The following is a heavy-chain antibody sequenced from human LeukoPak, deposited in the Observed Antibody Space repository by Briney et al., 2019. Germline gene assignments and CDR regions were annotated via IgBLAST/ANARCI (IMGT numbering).Heavy chain of an antibody. Sequence: SVKVSCKASGGTFSSYAISWVRQAPGQGLEWMGRIIPILGIANYAQKFQGRVTITADKSTSTAYMELSSLRSEDTAVYYCARDSGAVVTARYNWFDPWGQGTLVTVSS. CDR1: GGTFSSYA. J-gene: IGHJ5*02. D-gene: IGHD2-21*02. CDR2: IIPILGIA. CDR3: ARDSGAVVTARYNWFDP. V-gene: IGHV1-69*04.